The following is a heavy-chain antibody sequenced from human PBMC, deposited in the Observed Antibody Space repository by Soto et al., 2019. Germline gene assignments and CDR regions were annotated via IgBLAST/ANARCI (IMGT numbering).Heavy chain of an antibody. CDR2: ISSSSSYI. Sequence: GGSLRLSCAASGFTFSSYSMNWVRQAPGKGLEWVSSISSSSSYIYYADSVKGRFTISRDNAKNSLYLQMNSLRAEDTAVYYCARDREGYYDSSGYYYRFDYSGQGPLVTVYS. J-gene: IGHJ4*02. D-gene: IGHD3-22*01. CDR1: GFTFSSYS. V-gene: IGHV3-21*01. CDR3: ARDREGYYDSSGYYYRFDY.